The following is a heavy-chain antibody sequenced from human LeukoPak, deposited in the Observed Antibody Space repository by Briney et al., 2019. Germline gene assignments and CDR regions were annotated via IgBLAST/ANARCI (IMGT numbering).Heavy chain of an antibody. CDR2: INPKSGGT. CDR1: GYTFTSYG. Sequence: GASVKVSCKASGYTFTSYGISWVRQAPGQGLEWMGWINPKSGGTNYAQKFQGRVTMTRDTSTSTVYMELSSLRSEDTAVYYCARDERDGGDTAMLGANNWFDPWGQGTLVTVSS. D-gene: IGHD5-18*01. J-gene: IGHJ5*02. CDR3: ARDERDGGDTAMLGANNWFDP. V-gene: IGHV1-18*01.